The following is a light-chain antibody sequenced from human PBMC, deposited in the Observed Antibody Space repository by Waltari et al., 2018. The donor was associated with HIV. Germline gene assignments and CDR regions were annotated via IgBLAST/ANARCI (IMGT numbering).Light chain of an antibody. J-gene: IGKJ4*01. CDR1: LYSSDNRNY. CDR3: QQYLRSPPT. CDR2: WAS. V-gene: IGKV4-1*01. Sequence: DIVMTQSPDSLPVSLGEILYSSDNRNYLAWYQQKPRRPPRLLISWASTRESGVPDRFSGSGSGTDFALTISRLQAEDVAVYHCQQYLRSPPTFGGGTKVEIK.